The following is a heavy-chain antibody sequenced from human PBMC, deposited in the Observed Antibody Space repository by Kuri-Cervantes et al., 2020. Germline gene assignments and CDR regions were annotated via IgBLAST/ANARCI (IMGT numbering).Heavy chain of an antibody. D-gene: IGHD1-7*01. CDR3: ARHNWNYPSLYYYYGMDV. J-gene: IGHJ6*02. Sequence: GSLRLSCTVSSGSISSGTFYWGWIRQPPGKGLEWIGNINYSGTTYYTPSLKSRVTISVDTSKNQFSLRLRSVTAADTAVYYCARHNWNYPSLYYYYGMDVWSQGSTVTVSS. V-gene: IGHV4-39*01. CDR1: SGSISSGTFY. CDR2: INYSGTT.